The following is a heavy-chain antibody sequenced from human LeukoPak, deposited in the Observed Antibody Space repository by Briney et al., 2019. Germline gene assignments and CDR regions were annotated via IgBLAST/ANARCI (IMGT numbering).Heavy chain of an antibody. J-gene: IGHJ4*02. Sequence: GGSLRLSCAASGFTVSSNYMSWVRQAPGKGLEWVSYISSSGSTKYYTDSVKGRFTISRDNVKNSLFLQMNSLSDEDTAVYYCAGDFLTGYFDYWGQGTLVTVPS. CDR2: ISSSGSTK. D-gene: IGHD3-9*01. CDR1: GFTVSSNY. V-gene: IGHV3-48*02. CDR3: AGDFLTGYFDY.